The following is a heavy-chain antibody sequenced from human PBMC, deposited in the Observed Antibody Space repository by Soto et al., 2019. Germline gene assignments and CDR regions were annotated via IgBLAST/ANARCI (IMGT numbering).Heavy chain of an antibody. CDR2: IYHSGTT. Sequence: SETLSLTCAVSGGSISSSNWWNWVRQPPGKGLEWIGEIYHSGTTNYNPSLKSRVTISVDKSKNQFSLNLSSVTAADTAVYYCARDVVGYCIFNRCPQPLHYNGMDVWGQGTTVTVSS. CDR3: ARDVVGYCIFNRCPQPLHYNGMDV. D-gene: IGHD2-15*01. J-gene: IGHJ6*02. CDR1: GGSISSSNW. V-gene: IGHV4-4*02.